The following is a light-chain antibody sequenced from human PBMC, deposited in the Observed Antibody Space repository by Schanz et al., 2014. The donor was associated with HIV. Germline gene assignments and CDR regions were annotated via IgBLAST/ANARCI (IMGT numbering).Light chain of an antibody. CDR2: NTF. CDR1: SSNFRSNA. CDR3: ATWDDSLDGWV. V-gene: IGLV1-44*01. J-gene: IGLJ3*02. Sequence: QPVLTQPPSASGTPGQRVTISCSGSSSNFRSNAVNWYQQLPGTAPRLVIYNTFHRPSGVPDRFSGSQSGTSASLAISGLQSEDESDFFCATWDDSLDGWVFGGGTKLTVL.